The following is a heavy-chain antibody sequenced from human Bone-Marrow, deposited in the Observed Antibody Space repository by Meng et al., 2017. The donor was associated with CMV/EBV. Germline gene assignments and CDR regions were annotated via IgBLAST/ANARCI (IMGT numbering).Heavy chain of an antibody. CDR1: GGSIRSGGYP. V-gene: IGHV4-31*02. J-gene: IGHJ5*02. CDR2: MYYKESA. CDR3: VREYRNYEVNWIAP. D-gene: IGHD3-3*01. Sequence: SGGSIRSGGYPWGCIRQHPGKGLEWIGSMYYKESAYYNPSLKSRVIISADPSKSQFYLKLTSVTAADTAVYYCVREYRNYEVNWIAPWGQGTLVTVSS.